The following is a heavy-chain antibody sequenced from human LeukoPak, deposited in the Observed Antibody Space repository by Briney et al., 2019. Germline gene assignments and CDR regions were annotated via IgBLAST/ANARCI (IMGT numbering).Heavy chain of an antibody. CDR2: IYYRGDT. CDR1: VGSISSSSYY. Sequence: SETLSLTCTVSVGSISSSSYYWGWIRQPPGKGLEWIESIYYRGDTYYNPTLKSRVTISEDTSKNQFSLKLRYVTAADTAVYYCARYGYGDPLFDHWGQGTLVTVSS. D-gene: IGHD4-17*01. CDR3: ARYGYGDPLFDH. V-gene: IGHV4-39*01. J-gene: IGHJ4*02.